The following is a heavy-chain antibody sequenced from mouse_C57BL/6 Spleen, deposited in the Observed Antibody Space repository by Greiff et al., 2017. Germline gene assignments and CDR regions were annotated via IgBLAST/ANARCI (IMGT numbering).Heavy chain of an antibody. Sequence: QVQLQQPGAELVKPGASVKLSCKASGYTFTSYWMHWVTQRPGQGLEWIGMIHPNSGSTNYNEKFKSKATLTVDKSSSTAYMQLSSLTSEDSAVYYCARYGTSGYFDVWGTGTTVTVSS. V-gene: IGHV1-64*01. CDR2: IHPNSGST. J-gene: IGHJ1*03. CDR1: GYTFTSYW. CDR3: ARYGTSGYFDV. D-gene: IGHD1-1*01.